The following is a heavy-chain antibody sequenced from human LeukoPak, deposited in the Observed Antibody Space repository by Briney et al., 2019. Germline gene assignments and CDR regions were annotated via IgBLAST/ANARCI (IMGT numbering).Heavy chain of an antibody. CDR1: GYTFTGYY. D-gene: IGHD3-9*01. V-gene: IGHV1-2*02. CDR3: ARDLNTYYDTRYYYYGMDV. CDR2: INPNSGGT. J-gene: IGHJ6*02. Sequence: ASVKVSCKASGYTFTGYYMHWVRQAPGQGLEWMGWINPNSGGTSYAQKFQGRVTMTRDTSISTAYMELSRLRSDDTAVYYCARDLNTYYDTRYYYYGMDVWGQGTTVTVSS.